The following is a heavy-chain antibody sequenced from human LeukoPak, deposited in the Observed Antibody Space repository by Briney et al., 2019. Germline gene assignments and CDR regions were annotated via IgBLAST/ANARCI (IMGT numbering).Heavy chain of an antibody. CDR1: GFTFNSYG. J-gene: IGHJ6*04. V-gene: IGHV3-30*02. CDR3: AKXSAXXXXDV. Sequence: CXXSGFTFNSYGMHWVRQAPGKGLEWVAFIRYNGNNQYYADSVKGRFTIYRDNSKKTLYMQKNRVKGEDTGGYNXAKXSAXXXXDVWGKXTXVIISS. CDR2: IRYNGNNQ.